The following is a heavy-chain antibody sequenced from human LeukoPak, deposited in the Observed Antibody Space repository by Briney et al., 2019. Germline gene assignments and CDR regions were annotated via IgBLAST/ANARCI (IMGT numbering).Heavy chain of an antibody. J-gene: IGHJ4*02. V-gene: IGHV3-23*01. CDR3: AKARLGGDCYSP. CDR1: GFTFSTYA. Sequence: PGGSLRLSCAASGFTFSTYAMTWVRQAPGKGLEWVSLISGTGGSTYYADSVKGRFTISRDNSKNTLYLQMNSLRDEDTAVYYCAKARLGGDCYSPWGQGTLVTVSS. CDR2: ISGTGGST. D-gene: IGHD2-21*02.